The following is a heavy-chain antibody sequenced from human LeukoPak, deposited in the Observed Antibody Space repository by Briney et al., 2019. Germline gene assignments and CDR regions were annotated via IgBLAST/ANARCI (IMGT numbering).Heavy chain of an antibody. CDR3: AREDIVLGMDV. CDR2: IYYSGST. J-gene: IGHJ6*02. Sequence: SQTLSLTCTVSGGSISSGDYYWSWIRQPPGKGREGIGYIYYSGSTYYNPSLKSRVTISVDTSKNQFSLKLSSVTAADTAVYYCAREDIVLGMDVWGQGTTVTVSS. D-gene: IGHD2-8*02. V-gene: IGHV4-30-4*01. CDR1: GGSISSGDYY.